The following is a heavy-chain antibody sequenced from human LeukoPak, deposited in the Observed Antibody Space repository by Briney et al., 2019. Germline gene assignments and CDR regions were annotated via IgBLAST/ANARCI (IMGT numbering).Heavy chain of an antibody. CDR2: ISGSGGST. D-gene: IGHD3-22*01. J-gene: IGHJ5*02. CDR3: ARGFGPPRRKGIVVTYNWFDP. CDR1: GFTFSSYA. Sequence: PGGSLRLSCAASGFTFSSYAMSWVRQAPGKGLEWVSAISGSGGSTYYADSVKGRFTISRDNSKNTPYLQMNSLRAEDTAVYYCARGFGPPRRKGIVVTYNWFDPWGQGTLVTVSS. V-gene: IGHV3-23*01.